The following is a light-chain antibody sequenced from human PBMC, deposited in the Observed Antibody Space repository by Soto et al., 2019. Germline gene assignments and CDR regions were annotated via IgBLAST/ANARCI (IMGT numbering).Light chain of an antibody. CDR1: QDIINY. Sequence: DIQMTQSPSSLSASVGDRVTITFQASQDIINYLNWYQQKPGKAPKLLIYDASNLETGVPSRFSGSGSGTDFTFTISSLQPEDIATYYCQQYYNRPLTFGGGTKVEIK. CDR2: DAS. J-gene: IGKJ4*01. CDR3: QQYYNRPLT. V-gene: IGKV1-33*01.